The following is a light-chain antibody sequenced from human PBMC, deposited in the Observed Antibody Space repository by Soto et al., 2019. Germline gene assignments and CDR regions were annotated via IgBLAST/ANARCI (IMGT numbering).Light chain of an antibody. CDR1: SSNIGSNY. V-gene: IGLV1-47*01. CDR3: AAWDDSLSVVV. CDR2: RNN. Sequence: QSVLTQPPSASGTPGQRVTISCSGSSSNIGSNYVYWYQQLPGTAPKLLIYRNNQRPSGVPDRFSGSKSGTSASLAISGLRSEDEDDYYCAAWDDSLSVVVFGGGTKLTVL. J-gene: IGLJ2*01.